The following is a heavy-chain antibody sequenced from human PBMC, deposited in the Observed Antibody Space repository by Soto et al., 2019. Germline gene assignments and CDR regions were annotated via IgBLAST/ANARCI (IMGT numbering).Heavy chain of an antibody. CDR1: GGTFSSYT. CDR2: IIPILGIA. Sequence: SVKVSCKASGGTFSSYTISWVRQAPGQGLEWMGRIIPILGIANYAQKFQGRVTITADKSTSTAYMELSSLRSEDTAVYYCASGTGGGFWSGYYKPHYYYYYMDVWGKGTTVTVAS. CDR3: ASGTGGGFWSGYYKPHYYYYYMDV. V-gene: IGHV1-69*02. D-gene: IGHD3-3*01. J-gene: IGHJ6*03.